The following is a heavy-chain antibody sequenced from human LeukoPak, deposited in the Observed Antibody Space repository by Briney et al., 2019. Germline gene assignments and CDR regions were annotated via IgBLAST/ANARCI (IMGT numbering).Heavy chain of an antibody. D-gene: IGHD3-22*01. CDR3: VKGFSSGYPWTFDY. J-gene: IGHJ4*02. V-gene: IGHV3-23*01. CDR1: GFTFSNAW. CDR2: ISGGATT. Sequence: GGSLRLSCAASGFTFSNAWMSWVRQAPGKGLEWVSAISGGATTYYADSVKGRFTISRDNSKNTVYLQMNSLRAEDTAVYYCVKGFSSGYPWTFDYWGQGTLVTVSS.